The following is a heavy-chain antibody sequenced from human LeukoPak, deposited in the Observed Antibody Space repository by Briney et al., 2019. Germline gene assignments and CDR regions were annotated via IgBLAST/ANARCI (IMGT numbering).Heavy chain of an antibody. D-gene: IGHD5-18*01. V-gene: IGHV4-39*07. CDR2: IYYSGST. J-gene: IGHJ3*02. Sequence: SETLSLTCTVSGGSISSSSYYWGWIRQPPGKGLEWIGSIYYSGSTYYNPSLKSRVTISVDTSKNQFSLKLSSVTAADTAVYYCARASGYSYGFGLSDAFDIWGQGTMVTVSS. CDR3: ARASGYSYGFGLSDAFDI. CDR1: GGSISSSSYY.